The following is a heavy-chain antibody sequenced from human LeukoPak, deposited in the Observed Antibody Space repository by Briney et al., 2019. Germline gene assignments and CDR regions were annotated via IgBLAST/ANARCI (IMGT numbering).Heavy chain of an antibody. J-gene: IGHJ5*02. V-gene: IGHV4-59*01. Sequence: KTSETLSLTCTVSGGSINNYYWTWVRQPPGKGLEWIGYISNSGSTNYNPSLRSRVTLSVDTFKNQISLKLRFVTAADTAVYYCTKGYGNVVGWFDPWGQGTLVTVPS. CDR1: GGSINNYY. CDR2: ISNSGST. D-gene: IGHD2-15*01. CDR3: TKGYGNVVGWFDP.